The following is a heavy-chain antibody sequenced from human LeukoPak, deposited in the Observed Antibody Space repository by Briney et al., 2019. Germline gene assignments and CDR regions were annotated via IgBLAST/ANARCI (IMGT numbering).Heavy chain of an antibody. V-gene: IGHV3-66*01. Sequence: GGSLRLSCAASGFTVSSNYMSWVRQAPGKGLEWVSVIYSGGSTYYADSVKGRFTISRDNSKNTLYLQMNSLRAEDTAVYYCASSSSWYYFDYWGQGTLVTVSS. CDR1: GFTVSSNY. CDR2: IYSGGST. J-gene: IGHJ4*02. D-gene: IGHD6-13*01. CDR3: ASSSSWYYFDY.